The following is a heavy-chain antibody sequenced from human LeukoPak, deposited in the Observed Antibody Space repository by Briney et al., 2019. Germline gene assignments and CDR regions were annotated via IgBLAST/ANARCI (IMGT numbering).Heavy chain of an antibody. V-gene: IGHV3-48*01. CDR1: GFTFSSYS. CDR3: ASENYYDSSGPSGFDY. Sequence: RTGGSLRLSCAASGFTFSSYSMNWVRQAPGKGLEWVSYISSSSSTIYYADSVKGRFTISRDNAKNSLYLQMNSLRAEDTAVYYCASENYYDSSGPSGFDYWGQETLVTVSS. CDR2: ISSSSSTI. D-gene: IGHD3-22*01. J-gene: IGHJ4*02.